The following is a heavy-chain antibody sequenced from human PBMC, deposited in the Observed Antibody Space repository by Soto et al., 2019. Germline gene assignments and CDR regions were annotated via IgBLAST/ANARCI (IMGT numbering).Heavy chain of an antibody. D-gene: IGHD3-22*01. CDR3: ARDRYYYDSSGYVDAFDI. J-gene: IGHJ3*02. Sequence: SVKVSCKASGGTFSSYAISWVRQAPGQGLEWMGGIIPIFGTANYAQKFQGRVTITADESTSTAYMELSSLRSEGTAVYYCARDRYYYDSSGYVDAFDIWGQGTMVTVSS. CDR2: IIPIFGTA. CDR1: GGTFSSYA. V-gene: IGHV1-69*13.